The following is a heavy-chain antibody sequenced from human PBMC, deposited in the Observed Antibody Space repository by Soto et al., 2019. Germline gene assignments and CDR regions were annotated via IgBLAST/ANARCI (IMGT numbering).Heavy chain of an antibody. CDR2: ISAHNGNT. Sequence: QVHLVQSGAEVKKPGASVKVSCKGSGYGFTTYGITWVRQAPGQGLEWMAWISAHNGNTNYAHKLQGSVTVTRDTSTSTAYMELRSLRSDDTAVYYCARGRYGDYWGQGALVTVSS. D-gene: IGHD1-1*01. CDR1: GYGFTTYG. CDR3: ARGRYGDY. V-gene: IGHV1-18*01. J-gene: IGHJ4*02.